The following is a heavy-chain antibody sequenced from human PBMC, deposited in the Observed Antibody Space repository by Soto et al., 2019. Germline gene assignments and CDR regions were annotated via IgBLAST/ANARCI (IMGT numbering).Heavy chain of an antibody. CDR1: GFTFSSYA. D-gene: IGHD1-26*01. CDR2: ILYDGSNK. J-gene: IGHJ2*01. CDR3: ARGWDYWYFDL. Sequence: QVQLVESGGCVVQPGRSLRLSCAASGFTFSSYAMHWVRQAPGKGLEWVAVILYDGSNKYYADSVKGRFTISRDNSKNTLYLQLNSLRTEDTAVYYCARGWDYWYFDLWGRGTLVTVSS. V-gene: IGHV3-30-3*01.